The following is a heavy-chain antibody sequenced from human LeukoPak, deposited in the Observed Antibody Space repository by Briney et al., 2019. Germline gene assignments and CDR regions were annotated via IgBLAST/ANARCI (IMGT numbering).Heavy chain of an antibody. V-gene: IGHV3-9*01. J-gene: IGHJ6*04. D-gene: IGHD3-16*01. CDR2: ISWNSDSI. CDR3: ARDSRGGIL. CDR1: GFAFEAYA. Sequence: PGGSLRLSCAASGFAFEAYAMHWVRQVPGKGLEWVSSISWNSDSIGYADSVKGRFTISRDNAKNSLYLQMNSLRAEDTALYHCARDSRGGILWGKGTTVTVSS.